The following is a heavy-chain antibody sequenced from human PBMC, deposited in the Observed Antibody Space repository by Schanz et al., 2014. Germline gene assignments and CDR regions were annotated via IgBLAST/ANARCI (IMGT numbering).Heavy chain of an antibody. V-gene: IGHV3-21*06. J-gene: IGHJ4*02. CDR3: ARDGVAATTDFEY. Sequence: VHLVESGGGVVRPGGSLRLSCAASGFTFSTYAMNWVRQSPGKGLEWVAFLSFDSRHIYYADSVKGRFTISRDNAKISLHLQINSLRADDTAVYYCARDGVAATTDFEYWGQGALVTVSS. CDR1: GFTFSTYA. D-gene: IGHD1-1*01. CDR2: LSFDSRHI.